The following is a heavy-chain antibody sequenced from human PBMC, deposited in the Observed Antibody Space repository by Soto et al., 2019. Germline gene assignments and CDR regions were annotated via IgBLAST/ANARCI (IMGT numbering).Heavy chain of an antibody. CDR2: IIPIFGTA. D-gene: IGHD3-10*01. V-gene: IGHV1-69*01. Sequence: QVQLGQSGAEVKKPGSSVKVSCQASGGTFSSYAISWVLQAPGQGLEWMGGIIPIFGTANYAQKFQGRVTITADESTSTAYMELSSLRSEDTDVYYWARGEVRGAEWDWFDPWGQGPLVTVSS. CDR1: GGTFSSYA. J-gene: IGHJ5*02. CDR3: ARGEVRGAEWDWFDP.